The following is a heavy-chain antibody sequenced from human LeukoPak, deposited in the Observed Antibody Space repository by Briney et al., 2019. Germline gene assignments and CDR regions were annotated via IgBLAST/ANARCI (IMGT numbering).Heavy chain of an antibody. V-gene: IGHV3-23*05. CDR1: GXTFSAYA. J-gene: IGHJ6*02. CDR3: ARGLHYYVAMDV. Sequence: GGSLRPSCEASGXTFSAYAVTWVRQAPGQGLEWVSSIGSDNKPHYSESVKGRFAISRDNSKSMLFLQLNSLRAEDTALYYCARGLHYYVAMDVWGQGTTVTVSS. D-gene: IGHD3-10*02. CDR2: IGSDNKP.